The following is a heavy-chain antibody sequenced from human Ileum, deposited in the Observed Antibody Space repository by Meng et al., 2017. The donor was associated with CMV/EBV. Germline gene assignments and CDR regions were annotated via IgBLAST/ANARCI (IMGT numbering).Heavy chain of an antibody. Sequence: GVYFRHFAVHGVRQAPGKGVEWVGVISNDGSRTYYGDSVQGRFTISRDNSEDTLYLQVNSLRAEDTAVYYCARDQGVGARVGVAYDWGQGTLVTVSS. J-gene: IGHJ4*02. D-gene: IGHD1-26*01. V-gene: IGHV3-30*01. CDR1: GVYFRHFA. CDR3: ARDQGVGARVGVAYD. CDR2: ISNDGSRT.